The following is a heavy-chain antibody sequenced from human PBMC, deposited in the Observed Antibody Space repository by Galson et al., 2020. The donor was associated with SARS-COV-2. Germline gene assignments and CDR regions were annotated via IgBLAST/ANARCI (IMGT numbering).Heavy chain of an antibody. D-gene: IGHD3-10*01. CDR2: IYSGGST. CDR1: GFTVSSNY. J-gene: IGHJ4*02. CDR3: ARVYYGSGSYYNGDY. Sequence: GESLKISCAASGFTVSSNYMSWVRQAPGKGLEWVSVIYSGGSTYYADSVKGRFTISRHNSKNTLYLQMNSLRAEDTAVYYCARVYYGSGSYYNGDYWGQGTLVTVSS. V-gene: IGHV3-53*04.